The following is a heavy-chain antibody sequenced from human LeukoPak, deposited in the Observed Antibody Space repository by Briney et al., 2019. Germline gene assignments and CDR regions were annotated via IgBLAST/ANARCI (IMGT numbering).Heavy chain of an antibody. CDR3: ARARSSYGYGDAFDI. CDR1: GFTFSSYG. CDR2: IHHDGSNK. Sequence: GGSLRLSCAASGFTFSSYGMHWVRQAPGKGLDWVAFIHHDGSNKYYADSVRGRFTISRDNSKNTLYLQMNSLRAEDTAVYFCARARSSYGYGDAFDIWGQGTMVTVSS. V-gene: IGHV3-30*02. J-gene: IGHJ3*02. D-gene: IGHD5-18*01.